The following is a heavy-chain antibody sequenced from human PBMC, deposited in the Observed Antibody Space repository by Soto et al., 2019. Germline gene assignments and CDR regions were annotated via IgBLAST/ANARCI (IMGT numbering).Heavy chain of an antibody. Sequence: TLSLTCTVSGGSITTAGYSWSWIRQPPGKALEWIGYVYHTGNAYPKPSLKSRVTISLDRSKNQFSLKMTTVTAADTALYYCTRRTFYYYRLDVWGQGGTVTVSS. J-gene: IGHJ6*02. CDR2: VYHTGNA. CDR1: GGSITTAGYS. CDR3: TRRTFYYYRLDV. V-gene: IGHV4-30-2*01.